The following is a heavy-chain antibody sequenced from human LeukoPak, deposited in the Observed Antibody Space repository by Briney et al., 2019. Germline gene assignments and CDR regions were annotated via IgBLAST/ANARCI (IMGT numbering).Heavy chain of an antibody. Sequence: ASVKVSCKASGYTFTSYDINWVRQAPGQGLEWMGWMNPNSGNTGYAQKFQGRVTMTRNTSISTAYMELSSLRSEDTAVYYCARDLDTAMVIDYYYGMDVWGQGTTVTVSS. J-gene: IGHJ6*02. D-gene: IGHD5-18*01. V-gene: IGHV1-8*01. CDR2: MNPNSGNT. CDR1: GYTFTSYD. CDR3: ARDLDTAMVIDYYYGMDV.